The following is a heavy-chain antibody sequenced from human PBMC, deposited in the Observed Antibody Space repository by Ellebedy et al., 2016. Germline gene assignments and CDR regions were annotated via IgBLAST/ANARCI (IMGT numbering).Heavy chain of an antibody. CDR2: ISGGGDIT. CDR1: GFAFRNFF. CDR3: ARETLSLSGIGGMDV. V-gene: IGHV3-23*01. Sequence: GGSLRLXXVASGFAFRNFFMTWVRQAPGGGLEWVSTISGGGDITVSADSVKGRFTISRDNSRNTLYLQMNSLRAEDTAVYYCARETLSLSGIGGMDVWGQGTTVTVSS. D-gene: IGHD3-10*01. J-gene: IGHJ6*02.